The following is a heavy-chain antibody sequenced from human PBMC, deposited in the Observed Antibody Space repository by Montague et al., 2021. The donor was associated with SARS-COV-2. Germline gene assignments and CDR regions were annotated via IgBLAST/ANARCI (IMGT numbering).Heavy chain of an antibody. CDR2: IYHSGST. Sequence: SETLSLTCALSGGSISSSDWWSWVRQPPGKGLEWIGEIYHSGSTKYNPSLKSRVTISVDKSKNQFSLKLSSVTAADTAVYYCARVIVGATSTPAESDYWGQGTLVTVSS. V-gene: IGHV4-4*02. CDR3: ARVIVGATSTPAESDY. J-gene: IGHJ4*02. D-gene: IGHD1-26*01. CDR1: GGSISSSDW.